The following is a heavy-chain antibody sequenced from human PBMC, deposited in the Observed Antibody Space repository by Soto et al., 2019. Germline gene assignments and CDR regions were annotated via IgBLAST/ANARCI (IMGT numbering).Heavy chain of an antibody. CDR1: GFTFRSYD. D-gene: IGHD1-26*01. CDR2: IDTAGDT. J-gene: IGHJ6*02. Sequence: EVQLVESGGGLVHPGGSLRLSCAASGFTFRSYDMLWVRQATGKGLEWVSRIDTAGDTYYPGSVKGRFTISRENAKNSLYLQMNSLRAGDTAVYYCARLGGATSSYYYYGMDVWGQGTTVTVSS. CDR3: ARLGGATSSYYYYGMDV. V-gene: IGHV3-13*01.